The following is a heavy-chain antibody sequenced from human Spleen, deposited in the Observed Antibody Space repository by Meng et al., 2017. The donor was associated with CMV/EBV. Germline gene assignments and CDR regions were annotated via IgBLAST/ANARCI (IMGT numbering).Heavy chain of an antibody. CDR1: GYAFTSYE. V-gene: IGHV1-8*01. D-gene: IGHD2-8*02. CDR3: TRGAGGKH. Sequence: MVSCKASGYAFTSYEINWVRQATGQGLEWMGWMNPNSGNTGYEQRFQGRVTMTRNNSITTAYMELSSLRSEDTAIYYCTRGAGGKHWGQGTLVTVSS. J-gene: IGHJ1*01. CDR2: MNPNSGNT.